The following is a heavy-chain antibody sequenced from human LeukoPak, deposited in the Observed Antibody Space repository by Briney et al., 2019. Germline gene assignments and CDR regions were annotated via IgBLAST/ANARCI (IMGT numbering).Heavy chain of an antibody. V-gene: IGHV3-23*01. J-gene: IGHJ4*02. D-gene: IGHD4-17*01. Sequence: GGSLRLSCAASGFSFSTYTMNWVRQAPGKGLEWDSAINGRGDSTFYADSVKGQFTISRDNSKSTVYLQMNSLRADDTAVYYCAKERQTGDYFTSDFWGQGTLVTVSS. CDR3: AKERQTGDYFTSDF. CDR2: INGRGDST. CDR1: GFSFSTYT.